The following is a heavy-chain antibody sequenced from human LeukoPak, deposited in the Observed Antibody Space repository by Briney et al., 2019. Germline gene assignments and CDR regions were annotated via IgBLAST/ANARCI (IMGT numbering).Heavy chain of an antibody. CDR2: MNPNSGNT. J-gene: IGHJ6*02. CDR1: VYTFTSYD. Sequence: ASVPGSRTCPVYTFTSYDINWVRQATGKGLEWVGWMNPNSGNTGYVQKFRGRVTRTRHPSISTAYMELSSLRSEDTAVYYCARGSYDFWSGYFYYYGMDVWGQGTTVTVSS. D-gene: IGHD3-3*01. CDR3: ARGSYDFWSGYFYYYGMDV. V-gene: IGHV1-8*01.